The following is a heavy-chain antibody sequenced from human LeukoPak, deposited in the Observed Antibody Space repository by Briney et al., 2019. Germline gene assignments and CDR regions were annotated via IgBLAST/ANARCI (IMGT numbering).Heavy chain of an antibody. CDR3: ARNATYYDTLTADYPGVGSFDT. V-gene: IGHV3-48*01. CDR2: INTSSSTM. Sequence: GGSLRLSCAASAFTFSDYSMNWVRQAPGKGLEWISYINTSSSTMYYADSVMGRFTISRDNAKESLYLQMNSLRAEDTAVYYCARNATYYDTLTADYPGVGSFDTWGQGTMVTVSS. CDR1: AFTFSDYS. D-gene: IGHD3-9*01. J-gene: IGHJ3*02.